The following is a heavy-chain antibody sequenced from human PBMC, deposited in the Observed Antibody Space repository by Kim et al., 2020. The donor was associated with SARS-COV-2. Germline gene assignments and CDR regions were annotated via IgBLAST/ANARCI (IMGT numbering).Heavy chain of an antibody. D-gene: IGHD1-26*01. Sequence: SETLSLTCTVSGGSISSGSYYWSWIRQPAGKGLEWIGRIYTSGSTNYNPSLKSRVTISVDTSKNQFSLKLSSVTAADTAVYYCARVGARYAFDIWGQGTMVTVSS. V-gene: IGHV4-61*02. CDR2: IYTSGST. CDR1: GGSISSGSYY. CDR3: ARVGARYAFDI. J-gene: IGHJ3*02.